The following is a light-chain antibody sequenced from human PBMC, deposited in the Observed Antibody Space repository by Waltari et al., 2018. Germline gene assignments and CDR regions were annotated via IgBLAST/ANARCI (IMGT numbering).Light chain of an antibody. CDR2: DFS. Sequence: QSALTQPASVSGSPGQSITISCTGPSSAVGGYNYVSWYQQHPGKAPKLMIYDFSKRPSGVSNRFSGSKSGNTASLTISGLQAEDEADYYCSSYTSSSTYVVFGGGTKLTVL. CDR1: SSAVGGYNY. J-gene: IGLJ2*01. CDR3: SSYTSSSTYVV. V-gene: IGLV2-14*01.